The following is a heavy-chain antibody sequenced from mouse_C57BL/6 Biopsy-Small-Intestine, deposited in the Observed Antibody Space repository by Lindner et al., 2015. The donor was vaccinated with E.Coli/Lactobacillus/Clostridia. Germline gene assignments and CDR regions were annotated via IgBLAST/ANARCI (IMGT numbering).Heavy chain of an antibody. CDR1: GFNIKDYY. CDR3: TRTRYGSSFAWFAY. CDR2: IDPEDGDT. V-gene: IGHV14-1*01. Sequence: VQLQEPGAELVRPGASVKLSCTASGFNIKDYYMHWVKQRPEQGLEWIGRIDPEDGDTEYAPKFQGKATMTADTSSNTAYLQLSSLTSEDTAVYYCTRTRYGSSFAWFAYWGQGDSGHCLC. D-gene: IGHD1-1*01. J-gene: IGHJ3*01.